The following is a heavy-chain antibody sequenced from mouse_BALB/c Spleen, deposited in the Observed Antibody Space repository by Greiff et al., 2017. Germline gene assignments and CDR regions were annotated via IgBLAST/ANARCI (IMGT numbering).Heavy chain of an antibody. CDR2: IYPGDGDT. CDR3: ARGIYYGSSYWYFDV. CDR1: GYTFTSYW. J-gene: IGHJ1*01. D-gene: IGHD1-1*01. Sequence: VQLQQSGAELARPGASVKLSCKASGYTFTSYWMQWVNQRPGQGLEWIGAIYPGDGDTRYTQKFKGKATLTADKSSSTAYMQLSSLASEDSAVYYCARGIYYGSSYWYFDVWGAGTTVTVSS. V-gene: IGHV1-87*01.